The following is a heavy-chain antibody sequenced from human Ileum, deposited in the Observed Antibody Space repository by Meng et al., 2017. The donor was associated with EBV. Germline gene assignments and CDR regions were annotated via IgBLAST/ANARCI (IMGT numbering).Heavy chain of an antibody. CDR3: ARDSSSSAYSPFDY. CDR2: TYYRSKWYN. CDR1: GDSVSSNRAA. J-gene: IGHJ4*02. D-gene: IGHD3-22*01. V-gene: IGHV6-1*01. Sequence: QVQLHQSVHRLVKPSQSLYPPGAISGDSVSSNRAAWNWITQSPSRGLEWLGRTYYRSKWYNDYAVSVKSRITINPDTSKNQFSLQLNSVTPEDTAVYYCARDSSSSAYSPFDYWGQGTLVTVSS.